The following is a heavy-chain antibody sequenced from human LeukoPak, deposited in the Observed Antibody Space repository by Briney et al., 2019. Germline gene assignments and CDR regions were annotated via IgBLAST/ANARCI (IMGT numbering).Heavy chain of an antibody. D-gene: IGHD2-2*01. CDR2: IRYDGSNK. V-gene: IGHV3-30*02. Sequence: GGSLRLSCAASGFTFSSYGMHWVRQAPGKGLEWVAFIRYDGSNKYYADSVKGRFTISRDNSKNTLYLQMNSLRAEDTAVYYCAKDMIVVVPAAELVMVNPFYFDYWGQGTLVTVSS. CDR1: GFTFSSYG. J-gene: IGHJ4*02. CDR3: AKDMIVVVPAAELVMVNPFYFDY.